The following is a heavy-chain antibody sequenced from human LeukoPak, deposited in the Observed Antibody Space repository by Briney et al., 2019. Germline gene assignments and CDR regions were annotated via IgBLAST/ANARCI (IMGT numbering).Heavy chain of an antibody. CDR1: GYTFINYG. CDR3: ARDNCSGGSCRYYYYYYYMDV. D-gene: IGHD2-15*01. Sequence: GASVKVSCKASGYTFINYGINWVRQAPGQGLEWMGWISAYNGNTNYARKFQGRVTMTRDMSTSTVYMELSSLRSEDTAVYYCARDNCSGGSCRYYYYYYYMDVWGKGTTVTVSS. CDR2: ISAYNGNT. J-gene: IGHJ6*03. V-gene: IGHV1-18*01.